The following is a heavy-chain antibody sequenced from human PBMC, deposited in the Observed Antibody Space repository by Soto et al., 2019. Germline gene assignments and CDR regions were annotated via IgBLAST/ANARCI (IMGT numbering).Heavy chain of an antibody. CDR2: INPDNGNT. D-gene: IGHD2-15*01. V-gene: IGHV1-3*01. CDR1: GYTFTRYT. CDR3: ARGIATGQLDP. Sequence: ASVKVSCKASGYTFTRYTMNWVRQAPGQRLEWMGWINPDNGNTKSSQKFQDRVIITRDTSASTAYMDLSSLRSEDTAAYYCARGIATGQLDPWGQGTLVTVSS. J-gene: IGHJ5*02.